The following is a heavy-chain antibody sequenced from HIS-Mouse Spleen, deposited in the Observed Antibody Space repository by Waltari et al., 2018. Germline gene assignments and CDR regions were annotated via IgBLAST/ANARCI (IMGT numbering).Heavy chain of an antibody. V-gene: IGHV4-34*01. J-gene: IGHJ6*02. CDR1: GGSFSGYY. D-gene: IGHD6-13*01. Sequence: QVQLQQWGAGLLKPSETLSLTCAVYGGSFSGYYWTWIRQPPGKGLEWIGEINHSGSTNYNPSLKSRVTISVDTSKNQFSLKLSSVTAADTAVYYCARGGSSPHYHYYYGMDVWGQGTTVTVSS. CDR3: ARGGSSPHYHYYYGMDV. CDR2: INHSGST.